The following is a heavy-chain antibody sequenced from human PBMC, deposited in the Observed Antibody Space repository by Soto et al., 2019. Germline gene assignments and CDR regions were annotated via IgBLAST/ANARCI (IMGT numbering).Heavy chain of an antibody. J-gene: IGHJ6*04. CDR2: IDPYDSYT. D-gene: IGHD3-10*01. CDR3: ARAPFSAFGKHPMDV. Sequence: GESLKISGKASRDSFRNCWSSWLRQAPGKGLEGMGRIDPYDSYTEYSPSFQGHVTISVYKSNSTAYLQSSTLQASAAAMYYSARAPFSAFGKHPMDVWGKGTRFTVSS. CDR1: RDSFRNCW. V-gene: IGHV5-10-1*01.